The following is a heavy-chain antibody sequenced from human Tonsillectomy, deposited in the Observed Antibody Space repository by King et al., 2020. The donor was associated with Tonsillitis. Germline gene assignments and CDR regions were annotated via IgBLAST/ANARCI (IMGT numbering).Heavy chain of an antibody. D-gene: IGHD6-19*01. CDR1: GFTFSNAW. CDR3: TTDSRYSSGWYRDDAFDI. J-gene: IGHJ3*02. V-gene: IGHV3-15*01. CDR2: IKSKTDGGTT. Sequence: VQLVESGGGLVKPGGSLRLSCAASGFTFSNAWMSWVRQAPGKGLEWVGRIKSKTDGGTTDYAAPVKGRFTISRDDSKNTLYLQMNSLKTEDTAVYYCTTDSRYSSGWYRDDAFDIWGQGTMVIVSS.